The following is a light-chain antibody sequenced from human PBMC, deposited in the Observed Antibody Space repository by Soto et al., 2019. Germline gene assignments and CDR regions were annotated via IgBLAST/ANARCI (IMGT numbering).Light chain of an antibody. Sequence: EIVLTQSPGTLSLSPGERATLSCRASQSVDSRFLAWYQQKPGQAPRLLIYGTSTRAAGIPDRFSGSGSGTDFTLTVRGLEPEDFAVFFCHQFSGSPTFGGGTRVEIK. V-gene: IGKV3-20*01. J-gene: IGKJ4*01. CDR1: QSVDSRF. CDR3: HQFSGSPT. CDR2: GTS.